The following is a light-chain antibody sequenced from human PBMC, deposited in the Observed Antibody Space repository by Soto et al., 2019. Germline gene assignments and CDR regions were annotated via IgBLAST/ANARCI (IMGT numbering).Light chain of an antibody. J-gene: IGKJ1*01. V-gene: IGKV3-15*01. Sequence: EMVMTQSPATLSVSPGDRATLSCRASQSVSTNLAWYQQKPGQAPRLLIYGASTRATGIPGRFSGSGSGTEFTLTISSLQSEDFAVYYCQQYGSSPRTFGQGTKVEIK. CDR3: QQYGSSPRT. CDR1: QSVSTN. CDR2: GAS.